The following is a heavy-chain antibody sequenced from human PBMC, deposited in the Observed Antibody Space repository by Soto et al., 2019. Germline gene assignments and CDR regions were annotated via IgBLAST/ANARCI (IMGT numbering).Heavy chain of an antibody. J-gene: IGHJ6*03. CDR2: TNHSGST. V-gene: IGHV4-34*01. CDR1: GGSFSGYY. Sequence: SETLSLTCAVYGGSFSGYYWSWIRQPPGKGLEWIGETNHSGSTNYNPSLKSRVTISVDTSKNQFSLKLSSVTAADTAVYYCARLPGGVTIFGVAPYYYYMDVWGKGTTVTVSS. D-gene: IGHD3-3*01. CDR3: ARLPGGVTIFGVAPYYYYMDV.